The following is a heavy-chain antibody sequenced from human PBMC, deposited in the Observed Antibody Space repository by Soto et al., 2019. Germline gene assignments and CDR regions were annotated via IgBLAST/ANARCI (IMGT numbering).Heavy chain of an antibody. CDR3: AKADIVLCPAQGSAHNWLAP. J-gene: IGHJ5*02. CDR1: GGSFSGYY. V-gene: IGHV4-34*01. Sequence: SETLSLTCAVYGGSFSGYYWSWIRQPPGKGLEWIGEINHSGSTNYNPSLKSRVTISVDTSKNQFSLKLSSVTAADTAVYYCAKADIVLCPAQGSAHNWLAPWGQGTLVTGSS. CDR2: INHSGST. D-gene: IGHD2-15*01.